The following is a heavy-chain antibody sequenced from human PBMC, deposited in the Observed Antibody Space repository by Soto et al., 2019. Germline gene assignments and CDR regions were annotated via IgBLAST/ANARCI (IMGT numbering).Heavy chain of an antibody. D-gene: IGHD7-27*01. CDR2: IYKSATT. Sequence: SETLSLTCSVSGDSISNLDYFWAWIRQPPGQALEYIGYIYKSATTYYNPSFESRVAISVDTSKSQFSLNVTSVTAADTAVYFCARGRYCLTGRCFPNWIDSWGQGALVTVSS. CDR1: GDSISNLDYF. V-gene: IGHV4-30-4*01. J-gene: IGHJ5*01. CDR3: ARGRYCLTGRCFPNWIDS.